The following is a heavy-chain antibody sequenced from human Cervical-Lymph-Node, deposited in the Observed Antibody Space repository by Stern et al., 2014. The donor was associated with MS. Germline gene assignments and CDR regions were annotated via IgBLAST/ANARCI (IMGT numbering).Heavy chain of an antibody. CDR2: IYTTGST. J-gene: IGHJ4*02. CDR1: GDSISSGGYY. Sequence: QLQLQESGPGLVKPSQTLSLTCSVSGDSISSGGYYWNWIRQPAGKGLEWIGRIYTTGSTNLNPSLASRVTMSVDTSKNHFSLPPRSVTAADTAVYYCARDRQWLIDYWGQGTLVTVSS. D-gene: IGHD6-19*01. CDR3: ARDRQWLIDY. V-gene: IGHV4-61*02.